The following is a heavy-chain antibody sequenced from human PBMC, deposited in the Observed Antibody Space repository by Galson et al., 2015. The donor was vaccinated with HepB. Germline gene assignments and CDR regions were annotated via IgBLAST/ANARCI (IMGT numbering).Heavy chain of an antibody. V-gene: IGHV4-4*07. J-gene: IGHJ6*03. D-gene: IGHD3-10*01. CDR3: AKEMVPGALAPYYFYYIDV. Sequence: SETLSLTCSVSGVSISNYYWGWIRQSAGRGLEWIGHVFTTETTYNPSLESRVTMSIDTSKNQFSLQLTSVTAADTAVYYCAKEMVPGALAPYYFYYIDVWGKGTTVAVSS. CDR2: VFTTETT. CDR1: GVSISNYY.